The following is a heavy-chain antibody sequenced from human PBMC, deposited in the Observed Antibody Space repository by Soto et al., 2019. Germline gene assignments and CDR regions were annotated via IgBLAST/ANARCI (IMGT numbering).Heavy chain of an antibody. V-gene: IGHV4-59*01. CDR1: GGSISTYY. J-gene: IGHJ3*02. D-gene: IGHD2-2*01. Sequence: TSETLSLTCTVSGGSISTYYWSWIRQPPGKGLEWIGYLYFSGSINYNPALKSRVSISVDTSKSQFSLKLGSLTAADTAVYYCARVGGFCSSSTCEKGGAFDIWGQGTMVTVSS. CDR3: ARVGGFCSSSTCEKGGAFDI. CDR2: LYFSGSI.